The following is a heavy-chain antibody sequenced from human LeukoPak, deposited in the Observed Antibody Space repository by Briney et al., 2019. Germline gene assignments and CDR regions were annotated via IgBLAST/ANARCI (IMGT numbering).Heavy chain of an antibody. V-gene: IGHV1-46*03. J-gene: IGHJ6*02. Sequence: ASVKVSCKASGYTFTSYYIHWVRQAPGQGLAWMGVINPSGGSTTYAQNFQGRVTMTEGTSTDTAYMELSSLRSEDTAVYFCAVSLTTGGYYGMDVWGQGTTVTVSS. CDR3: AVSLTTGGYYGMDV. CDR1: GYTFTSYY. D-gene: IGHD1-1*01. CDR2: INPSGGST.